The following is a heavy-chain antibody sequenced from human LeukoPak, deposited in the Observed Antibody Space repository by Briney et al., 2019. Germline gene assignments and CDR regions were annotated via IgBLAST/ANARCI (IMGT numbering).Heavy chain of an antibody. D-gene: IGHD3-22*01. J-gene: IGHJ5*02. CDR2: IYSSGSA. V-gene: IGHV3-53*01. Sequence: GGSLRLSCAVSGFIVSDYYMSWVRQAPGKGLEWVSVIYSSGSAYYADSVKGRFTISRDNSKNTLCLQMNSLRAEDTAIYYCARGPSSDYGAWGQGTLVTVSS. CDR1: GFIVSDYY. CDR3: ARGPSSDYGA.